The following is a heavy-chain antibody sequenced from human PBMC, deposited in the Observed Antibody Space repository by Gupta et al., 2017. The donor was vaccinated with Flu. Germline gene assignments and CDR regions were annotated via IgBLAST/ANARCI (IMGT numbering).Heavy chain of an antibody. D-gene: IGHD5-12*01. V-gene: IGHV3-21*01. CDR1: GFTFSSYS. Sequence: EVQLVESGGGLVKPGGSLRLSCAASGFTFSSYSMNWVRQAPGKGLEWVSSISSSSSYIYYADSVKGRFTISRDNAKNSLYLQMNSLRAEDTAVYYCARVRGGYDSYYYYYGMDVWGQGTTVTVSS. CDR3: ARVRGGYDSYYYYYGMDV. J-gene: IGHJ6*02. CDR2: ISSSSSYI.